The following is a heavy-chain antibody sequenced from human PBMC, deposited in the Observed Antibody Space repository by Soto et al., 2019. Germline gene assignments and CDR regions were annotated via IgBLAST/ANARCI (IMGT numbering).Heavy chain of an antibody. CDR3: ARYAQKQLVGPYYYYGMDV. Sequence: PSETLSLTCTVSGGSVSSGSYYWSWIRQPPGKGLEWIGYIYYSGSTNYNPSLKSRVTISVDTSKNQFSLKLSSVTAADTAVYYCARYAQKQLVGPYYYYGMDVWGQGTTVTVSS. CDR1: GGSVSSGSYY. D-gene: IGHD6-6*01. J-gene: IGHJ6*02. CDR2: IYYSGST. V-gene: IGHV4-61*01.